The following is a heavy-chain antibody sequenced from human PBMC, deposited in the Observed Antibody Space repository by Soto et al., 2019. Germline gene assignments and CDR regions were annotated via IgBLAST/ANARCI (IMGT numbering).Heavy chain of an antibody. D-gene: IGHD6-13*01. V-gene: IGHV3-9*01. CDR2: ISWNSGSI. J-gene: IGHJ4*02. CDR3: AKIVFGSAAGTRYFDY. CDR1: GFTFDDYA. Sequence: EVQLVESGGGLVQPGRSLRLSCAASGFTFDDYAMHWVRQAPGKGLEWVSGISWNSGSIGYADSVKGRFTISRDNAKNSLYLQMNSLRAEDTALYYCAKIVFGSAAGTRYFDYWGQGTLVTVSS.